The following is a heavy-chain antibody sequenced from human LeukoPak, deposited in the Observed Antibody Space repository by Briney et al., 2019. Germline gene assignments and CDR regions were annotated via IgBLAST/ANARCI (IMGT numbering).Heavy chain of an antibody. J-gene: IGHJ3*02. CDR1: GFTFSSYG. D-gene: IGHD3-22*01. CDR3: ARDRLYDSSGYYRDAFDI. Sequence: GRSLRLSCAASGFTFSSYGMHWVRQAPGKGLEWVAVIWYDGSNKYYADSVKGRFTISRDNSKSTLYLQMNSLRAEDTAVYYCARDRLYDSSGYYRDAFDIWGQGTMVTVSS. CDR2: IWYDGSNK. V-gene: IGHV3-33*01.